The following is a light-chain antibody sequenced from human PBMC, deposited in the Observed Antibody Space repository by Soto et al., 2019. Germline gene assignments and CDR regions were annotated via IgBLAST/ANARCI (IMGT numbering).Light chain of an antibody. CDR3: QQDGSSPCT. Sequence: DIVLTQSPGTLSLSPGERATLSCRSSQSVSSSYLAWYQQKPGQAPRLLLYGASSRATGIPDRFSGSGSGTDVTLTISRREPEDFALYYCQQDGSSPCTFGQGTKVEI. CDR1: QSVSSSY. CDR2: GAS. V-gene: IGKV3-20*01. J-gene: IGKJ1*01.